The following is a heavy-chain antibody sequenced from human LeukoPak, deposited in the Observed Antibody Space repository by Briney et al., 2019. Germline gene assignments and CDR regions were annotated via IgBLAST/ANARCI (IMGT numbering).Heavy chain of an antibody. CDR1: GASISSYY. J-gene: IGHJ4*02. CDR3: ARSIYSGTSNSDY. D-gene: IGHD1-26*01. V-gene: IGHV4-59*01. Sequence: SETLSLTCTVSGASISSYYWSWIRQPAGKGLEWIGYIYYSGSTNYNPSLQSRVTISIDTSKNQFSLKLSSVTAADTAVYYCARSIYSGTSNSDYWGQGTLVTVSS. CDR2: IYYSGST.